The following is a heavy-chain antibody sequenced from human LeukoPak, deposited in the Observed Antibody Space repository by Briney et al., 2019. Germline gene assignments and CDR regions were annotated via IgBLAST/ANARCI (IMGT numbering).Heavy chain of an antibody. J-gene: IGHJ4*02. V-gene: IGHV3-30*01. CDR3: ARDSTYYYGSGSSGPHYFDY. CDR2: ISYDGGNT. CDR1: GFTFSSYA. D-gene: IGHD3-10*01. Sequence: GRSLGLSCAASGFTFSSYAMHWVRQAPGKGLEWVALISYDGGNTYYAGSVKGRFTISRDNSKNTLDLQLNSLRVEDTAVYYCARDSTYYYGSGSSGPHYFDYWGQGTLVTVSS.